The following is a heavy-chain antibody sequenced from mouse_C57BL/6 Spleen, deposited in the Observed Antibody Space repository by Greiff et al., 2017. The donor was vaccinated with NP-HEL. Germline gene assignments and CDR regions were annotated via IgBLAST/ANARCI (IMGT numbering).Heavy chain of an antibody. Sequence: VQLQQSGAELVRPGASVKLSCTASGFNIKDYYMHWVKQRPEQGLEWIGRIDPEDGDTEYAPKFPGKATMTADTSSNTAYLQLSRLTSEDTAVYYCTTSPLTTGYFDYWGQGTTLTVSS. CDR1: GFNIKDYY. V-gene: IGHV14-1*01. CDR2: IDPEDGDT. CDR3: TTSPLTTGYFDY. D-gene: IGHD6-1*01. J-gene: IGHJ2*01.